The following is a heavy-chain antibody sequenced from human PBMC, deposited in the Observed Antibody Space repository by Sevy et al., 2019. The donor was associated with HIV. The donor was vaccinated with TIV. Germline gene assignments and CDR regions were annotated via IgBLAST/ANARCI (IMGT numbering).Heavy chain of an antibody. J-gene: IGHJ3*02. CDR2: INPNSGGT. CDR1: GYTFTGYY. D-gene: IGHD3-22*01. Sequence: ASVKVSCKASGYTFTGYYMYWVRQAPGQGLEWMGRINPNSGGTNYAQKFQGRVTMTRDTSISTAYMELSRLRSDDTAVYYCARGGSWYYYDSSGYYHGAFDIWGQGTMVTVSS. CDR3: ARGGSWYYYDSSGYYHGAFDI. V-gene: IGHV1-2*06.